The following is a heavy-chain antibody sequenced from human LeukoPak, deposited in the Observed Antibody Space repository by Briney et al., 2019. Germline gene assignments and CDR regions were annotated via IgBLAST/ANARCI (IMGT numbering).Heavy chain of an antibody. CDR3: AKLELAYCGGDCYGTDFFDY. J-gene: IGHJ4*02. Sequence: GGSLRLSCVASGFPFSSYWMTWVRQAPGKGLEWVAVISYDGSNKYYADSVKGRFTISRDNSKNTLYLQMNSLRAEDTAVYYCAKLELAYCGGDCYGTDFFDYWGQGTLVTVSS. CDR2: ISYDGSNK. V-gene: IGHV3-30*18. D-gene: IGHD2-21*02. CDR1: GFPFSSYW.